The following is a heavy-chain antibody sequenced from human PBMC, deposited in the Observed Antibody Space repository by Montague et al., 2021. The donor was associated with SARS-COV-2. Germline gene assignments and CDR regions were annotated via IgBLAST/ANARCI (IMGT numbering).Heavy chain of an antibody. CDR3: ARGRQHFNMIVVVMTGGEYYFDY. J-gene: IGHJ4*02. V-gene: IGHV4-34*01. D-gene: IGHD3-22*01. Sequence: SETLSLTCAVYGGSFSDNYWSWIRKPPGKGLEWIGEINHRGTSNXNPSLKSRVSISVDTSKNQFSLYLGSVTAADTAVYYCARGRQHFNMIVVVMTGGEYYFDYWGQGTLGTGSS. CDR2: INHRGTS. CDR1: GGSFSDNY.